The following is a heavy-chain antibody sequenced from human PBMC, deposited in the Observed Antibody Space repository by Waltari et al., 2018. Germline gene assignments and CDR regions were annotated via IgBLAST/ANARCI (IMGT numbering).Heavy chain of an antibody. CDR2: ISSGSSTI. Sequence: EVQVVESGGGLVQPGGSLRLSCADSGVTFNYYSFNWVRQAPGKGLEWVSYISSGSSTIYYTDSVKGRFTVSRDNAKNSLYLQMNSLRAEDTAVYYCVRSGELHDYWGQGTLVTVSS. CDR1: GVTFNYYS. J-gene: IGHJ4*02. V-gene: IGHV3-48*04. D-gene: IGHD1-7*01. CDR3: VRSGELHDY.